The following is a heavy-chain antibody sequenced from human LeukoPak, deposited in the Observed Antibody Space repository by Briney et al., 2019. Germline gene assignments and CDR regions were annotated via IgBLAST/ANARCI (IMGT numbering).Heavy chain of an antibody. D-gene: IGHD1-1*01. CDR1: GFTFDDYG. Sequence: RSGGSLRLSCAASGFTFDDYGMSWVRQAPGKGLEWVSGINWNGGSTGYADSVKGRFTISRDNAKNSLYLQVNSLRAEDTALYYCAREGRRYLTYYYYYMDVWGKGTTVTVSS. CDR3: AREGRRYLTYYYYYMDV. J-gene: IGHJ6*03. V-gene: IGHV3-20*04. CDR2: INWNGGST.